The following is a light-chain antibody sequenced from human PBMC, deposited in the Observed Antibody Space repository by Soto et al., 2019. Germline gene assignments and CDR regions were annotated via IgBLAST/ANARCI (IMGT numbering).Light chain of an antibody. J-gene: IGLJ1*01. CDR1: TSDVGGYNY. Sequence: QSALTQPASVSGSPGQSIAISCTGTTSDVGGYNYVSWYQQHPGKAPKLLLSEVSNRPSGVSDRVSGSKSGNTASLTISGLQTQDEAEYYCSSFTSAYTFVFGTGTKLTVL. V-gene: IGLV2-14*01. CDR3: SSFTSAYTFV. CDR2: EVS.